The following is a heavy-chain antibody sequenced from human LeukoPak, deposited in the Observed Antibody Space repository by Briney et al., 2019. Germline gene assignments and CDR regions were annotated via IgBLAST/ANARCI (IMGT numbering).Heavy chain of an antibody. D-gene: IGHD6-6*01. Sequence: PSETLSLTCTVSGGSISSYYWSWIRQPPGKGLEWIGYIYYSGSTNYNPSLKSRVTISVDTSKNQFSLKLSSVTAADTAVYYCARIHSSPSDYWGQGTLVTVSS. CDR1: GGSISSYY. V-gene: IGHV4-59*01. CDR2: IYYSGST. CDR3: ARIHSSPSDY. J-gene: IGHJ4*02.